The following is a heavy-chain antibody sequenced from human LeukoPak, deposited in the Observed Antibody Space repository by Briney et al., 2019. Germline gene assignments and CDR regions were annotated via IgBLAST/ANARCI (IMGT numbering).Heavy chain of an antibody. CDR3: GRGRNYYDSSGYYSPFDY. CDR2: INHSGST. D-gene: IGHD3-22*01. CDR1: GGSFSGYY. J-gene: IGHJ4*02. Sequence: SETLSLTCAVYGGSFSGYYWSWIRQPPGKGLEWIGEINHSGSTNYNPSLKSRVTISVDTSKNQFSLKLSSVTAADTAVYYCGRGRNYYDSSGYYSPFDYWGQGTLVTVSS. V-gene: IGHV4-34*01.